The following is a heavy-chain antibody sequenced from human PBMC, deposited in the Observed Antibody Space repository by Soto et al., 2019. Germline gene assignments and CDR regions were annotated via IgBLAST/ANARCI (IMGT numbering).Heavy chain of an antibody. CDR3: ARGYCSGVICYLYYFDY. CDR1: GDSINNYY. Sequence: QVPLQESGPGLVKPSETLSLNCTVSGDSINNYYWNWIRQPPGKGLEWIGYISYIGSTNYNPSLESRVTISVDTSKNQFSLRLSSVTAADTAVYFCARGYCSGVICYLYYFDYWGQGTLVTVSS. V-gene: IGHV4-59*01. D-gene: IGHD2-15*01. CDR2: ISYIGST. J-gene: IGHJ4*02.